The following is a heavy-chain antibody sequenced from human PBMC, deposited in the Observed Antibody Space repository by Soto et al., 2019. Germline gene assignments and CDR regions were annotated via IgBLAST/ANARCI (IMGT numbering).Heavy chain of an antibody. CDR2: IRSKAYGGTT. D-gene: IGHD3-10*01. Sequence: PGGSLRLSCTASGFTFGDYAMSRVRQAPGKGLEWVGFIRSKAYGGTTEYAASVKGRFTISRDDSKSIAYLQMNSLKTEDTAVYYCTREGKMGSYYYYGMDVWGQGNTVPVSS. V-gene: IGHV3-49*04. J-gene: IGHJ6*02. CDR3: TREGKMGSYYYYGMDV. CDR1: GFTFGDYA.